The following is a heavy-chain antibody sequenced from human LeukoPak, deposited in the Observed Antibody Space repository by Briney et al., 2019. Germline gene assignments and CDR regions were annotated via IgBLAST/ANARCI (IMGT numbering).Heavy chain of an antibody. D-gene: IGHD2-15*01. CDR3: AKGSDVVVVAAYFDY. CDR1: GFTFSSYA. Sequence: GGSLRLSCTASGFTFSSYAMSWVRQAPGQGLERVSAISGSGGSTYYADSVKGRFTISRDNSKNTLYLQMNSLRAEDTAVYYCAKGSDVVVVAAYFDYWGQGNLVTVSS. J-gene: IGHJ4*02. CDR2: ISGSGGST. V-gene: IGHV3-23*01.